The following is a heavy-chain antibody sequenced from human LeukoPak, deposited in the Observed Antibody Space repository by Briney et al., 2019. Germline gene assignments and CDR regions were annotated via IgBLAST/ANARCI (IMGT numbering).Heavy chain of an antibody. CDR1: GYTFTSYG. J-gene: IGHJ4*02. V-gene: IGHV1-18*01. CDR3: ARVGSGYYFITPWLYYFDY. Sequence: ASVKVSCKAPGYTFTSYGISWVRQAPGQGLEWMGWISAYNGNTNYAQKLQGRVTMTTDTSTSTAYMELRSLRSDDTAVYYCARVGSGYYFITPWLYYFDYWGQGTLVTVSS. D-gene: IGHD3-22*01. CDR2: ISAYNGNT.